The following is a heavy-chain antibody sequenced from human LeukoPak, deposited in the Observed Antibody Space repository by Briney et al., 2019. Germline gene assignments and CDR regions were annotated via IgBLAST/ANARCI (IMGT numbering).Heavy chain of an antibody. Sequence: GSLRLSCATSGFTFSDYYMTWIRQPPGKGLEWIGSIYYSGSTYYNPSLKSRVTISVDTSKNQFSLKLSSVTAADTAVYYCARHVPPVRGVIGYWGQGTLVTVSS. CDR2: IYYSGST. CDR1: GFTFSDYY. J-gene: IGHJ4*02. D-gene: IGHD3-10*02. CDR3: ARHVPPVRGVIGY. V-gene: IGHV4-39*01.